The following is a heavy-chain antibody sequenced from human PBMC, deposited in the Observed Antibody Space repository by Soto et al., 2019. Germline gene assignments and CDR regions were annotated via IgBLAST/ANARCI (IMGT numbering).Heavy chain of an antibody. CDR3: AMSGPADFWSGSHGMDV. CDR2: IYYSGST. Sequence: PSETLSLTCTVSGGSISSYYWSWIRQPPGQGLEWIGSIYYSGSTYYNPSLKSRVTISVDTSKNQFSLKLSSVTAADTAVYYCAMSGPADFWSGSHGMDVWGQGTTVTVSS. V-gene: IGHV4-59*05. J-gene: IGHJ6*02. D-gene: IGHD3-3*01. CDR1: GGSISSYY.